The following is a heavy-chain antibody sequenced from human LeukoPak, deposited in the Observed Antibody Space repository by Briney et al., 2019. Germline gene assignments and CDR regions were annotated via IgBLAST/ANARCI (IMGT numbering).Heavy chain of an antibody. D-gene: IGHD3-22*01. V-gene: IGHV4-31*03. CDR3: ASSHDGGKYYYDSTGYSADAFDV. CDR2: IYYSGST. J-gene: IGHJ3*01. Sequence: PSQTLSFNCTVSGGSISSGGYYWSWIRQHPGESLELNGYIYYSGSTYYNPSLKRRVTISVDTSTNQFSLKLSSVTAADKAVSYCASSHDGGKYYYDSTGYSADAFDVWGQGTMVTVSS. CDR1: GGSISSGGYY.